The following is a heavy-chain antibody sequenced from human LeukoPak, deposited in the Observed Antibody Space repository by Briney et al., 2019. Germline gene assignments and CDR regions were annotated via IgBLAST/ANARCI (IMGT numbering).Heavy chain of an antibody. Sequence: GGSLRLSCAASGFTLSTYALSWVRQAPGKGLEWVSAISGGITYYADSVKGRFTISRDNSKNTLCLQMNSLRAEDTAVYYCAKEYCSSTTCYGCFDYWGQGTLVTVSS. V-gene: IGHV3-23*01. D-gene: IGHD2-2*01. CDR1: GFTLSTYA. CDR2: ISGGIT. CDR3: AKEYCSSTTCYGCFDY. J-gene: IGHJ4*02.